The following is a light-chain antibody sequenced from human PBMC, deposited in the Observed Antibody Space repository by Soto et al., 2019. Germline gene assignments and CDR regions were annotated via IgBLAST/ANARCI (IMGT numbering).Light chain of an antibody. CDR1: SSDVGGYNY. Sequence: QSVLTQPASVSGSPGQSITTSCTGTSSDVGGYNYVSWYQRHPGKAPKLMIYDVTNRPSGVSNRFSGSKSGNTASLTISGLQAEDEADYYCSSYTSSSTPLVFGGGTKLTVL. V-gene: IGLV2-14*01. CDR3: SSYTSSSTPLV. J-gene: IGLJ3*02. CDR2: DVT.